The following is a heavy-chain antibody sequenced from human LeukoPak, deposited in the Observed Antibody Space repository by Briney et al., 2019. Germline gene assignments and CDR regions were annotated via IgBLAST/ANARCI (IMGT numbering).Heavy chain of an antibody. CDR3: ATANGGRDY. V-gene: IGHV4-4*02. Sequence: KPSETLSLTCAVSGVSISISNWWSWVRQPPGRGLEWIGEIYHSGSTNYNPSLKSRVTFSVDKSKNQFSLKLSSMTAADTAVYYCATANGGRDYWGQGTLVTVSS. CDR2: IYHSGST. J-gene: IGHJ4*02. CDR1: GVSISISNW. D-gene: IGHD2-8*01.